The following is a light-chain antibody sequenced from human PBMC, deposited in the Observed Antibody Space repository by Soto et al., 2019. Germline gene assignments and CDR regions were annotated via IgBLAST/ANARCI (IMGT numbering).Light chain of an antibody. J-gene: IGLJ1*01. CDR1: SSNIGTDFG. Sequence: QAVVTQPPSVSGAPGQRVTISCTGSSSNIGTDFGVHWYQQLPGTAPKLLIFGNNNRPSGVPDRFSGSKSDTSASLAVSGLQAEDEADYYCQSYDSSLSAFVFGSGTKLTVL. V-gene: IGLV1-40*01. CDR2: GNN. CDR3: QSYDSSLSAFV.